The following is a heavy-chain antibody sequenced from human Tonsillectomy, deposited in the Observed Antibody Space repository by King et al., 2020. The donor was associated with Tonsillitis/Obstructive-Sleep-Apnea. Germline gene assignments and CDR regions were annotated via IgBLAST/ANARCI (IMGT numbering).Heavy chain of an antibody. CDR1: GFTFSSYA. Sequence: VQLVESGGGLVQPGGSLRLSCAASGFTFSSYAMSWVRQAPGKGLEWVSAISGSGGSTYYADSVKGRFTISRDNSKNTLYLQMNSLRAEDTAVYYCAKEGANYYDFWSGYYFDYWGQGTLVTVSS. CDR2: ISGSGGST. CDR3: AKEGANYYDFWSGYYFDY. D-gene: IGHD3-3*01. J-gene: IGHJ4*02. V-gene: IGHV3-23*04.